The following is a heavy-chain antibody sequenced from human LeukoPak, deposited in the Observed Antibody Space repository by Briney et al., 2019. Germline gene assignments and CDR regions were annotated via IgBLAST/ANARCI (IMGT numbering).Heavy chain of an antibody. V-gene: IGHV1-46*01. J-gene: IGHJ4*02. CDR1: GGTFSSYA. D-gene: IGHD4-23*01. CDR2: INPSGGST. Sequence: RASVKVSCKASGGTFSSYAISWVRQAPGQGLEWMGIINPSGGSTSYAQKFQGRVTMTRDMSTSTVYMELSSLRSEDTAVYYCARDLRGNSEVSGYWGQGTLVTVSS. CDR3: ARDLRGNSEVSGY.